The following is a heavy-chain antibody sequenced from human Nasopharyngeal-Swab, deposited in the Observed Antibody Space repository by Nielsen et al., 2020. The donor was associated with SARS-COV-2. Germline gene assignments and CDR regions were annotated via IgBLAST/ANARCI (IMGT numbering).Heavy chain of an antibody. V-gene: IGHV3-73*01. J-gene: IGHJ4*02. CDR1: GFIFSGSA. Sequence: GGSLRLSCAASGFIFSGSAMHWVRQASGKGLEWVGRIGDKDHNYATTYGAAVKGRFTISRDDSKNTAFLQMDSLKTEDTALYYCTTDYYFDSWGQGTLVTVSS. CDR2: IGDKDHNYAT. CDR3: TTDYYFDS.